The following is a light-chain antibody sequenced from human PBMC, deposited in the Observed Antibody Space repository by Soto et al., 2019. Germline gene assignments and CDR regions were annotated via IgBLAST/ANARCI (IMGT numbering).Light chain of an antibody. J-gene: IGKJ1*01. CDR2: TAS. CDR3: LQYDSYSRT. Sequence: DIQMTQSPSTLSASVGDRVTLTCRASQSINNCLAWYQQKPGKAPNLLIYTASNLKSGVPSRFSGSGSGTQFTLTISSLQPDDFATYYCLQYDSYSRTFGQGTRVEIK. V-gene: IGKV1-5*03. CDR1: QSINNC.